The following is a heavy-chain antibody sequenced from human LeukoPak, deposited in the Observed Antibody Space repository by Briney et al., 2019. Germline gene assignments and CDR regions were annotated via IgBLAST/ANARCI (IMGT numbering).Heavy chain of an antibody. Sequence: GGSLRLSCAASGFTFDDYGMSWVRQAPGKGLEWVSAISGSGGSTYYADSVKGRFTISRDNSKNTLYLQMNSLRAEDTAVYYCAKAGSWYANSYMDVWGKGTTVTVSS. CDR1: GFTFDDYG. D-gene: IGHD6-13*01. CDR2: ISGSGGST. J-gene: IGHJ6*03. CDR3: AKAGSWYANSYMDV. V-gene: IGHV3-23*01.